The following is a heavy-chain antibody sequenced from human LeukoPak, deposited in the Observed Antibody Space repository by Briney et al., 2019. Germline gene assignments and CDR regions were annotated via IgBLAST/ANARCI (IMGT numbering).Heavy chain of an antibody. V-gene: IGHV1-2*02. D-gene: IGHD1-26*01. CDR2: INPNSGGT. CDR3: ARGVGPRYFDL. CDR1: GYSFTSHY. J-gene: IGHJ2*01. Sequence: GASVKVSCKASGYSFTSHYMHWVRQAPGQGLEWMGWINPNSGGTNYAQKSQGRVTMTRDTSISTAYMELSRLRSDDTAVYYCARGVGPRYFDLWGRGTLVTVSS.